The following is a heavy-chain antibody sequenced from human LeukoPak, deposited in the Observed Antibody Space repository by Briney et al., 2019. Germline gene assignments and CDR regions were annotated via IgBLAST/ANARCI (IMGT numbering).Heavy chain of an antibody. J-gene: IGHJ4*02. V-gene: IGHV1-8*01. CDR2: MNHNSGNT. Sequence: ASVKVSCKASGYTFSNYDINWVRQATGQGLEWMGWMNHNSGNTGYAQKFQGRVTMTRNTSISTAYMELSSLRSEDTAVYYCARGITIFGVVTLDYWGQGTLVTVSS. CDR1: GYTFSNYD. CDR3: ARGITIFGVVTLDY. D-gene: IGHD3-3*01.